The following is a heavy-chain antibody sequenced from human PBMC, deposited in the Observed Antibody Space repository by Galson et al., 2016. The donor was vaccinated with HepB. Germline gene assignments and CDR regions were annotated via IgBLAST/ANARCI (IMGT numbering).Heavy chain of an antibody. V-gene: IGHV3-30*18. Sequence: SLRLSFAASGLIFSNHGMHWVRRSPGEGLQWVAVTSTDGNNNYYGDSVRGRFTISRDNAKNTVYLLMNRLRAEDTAVYFCAKDGDTLEVTSAIPLDYWGQGATVIVSS. J-gene: IGHJ4*02. CDR2: TSTDGNNN. CDR1: GLIFSNHG. D-gene: IGHD2-21*02. CDR3: AKDGDTLEVTSAIPLDY.